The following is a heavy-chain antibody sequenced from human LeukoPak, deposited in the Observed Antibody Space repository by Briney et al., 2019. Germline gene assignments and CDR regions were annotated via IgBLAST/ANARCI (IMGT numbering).Heavy chain of an antibody. J-gene: IGHJ4*02. CDR3: ARDKGRYSGYDFPY. CDR2: ISSSSSYI. D-gene: IGHD5-12*01. Sequence: GGSLRLSCAASGFTFSSYSMNWVRQAPGKGLEWVSSISSSSSYIYYADSVKGRFTISRDNAKNSLYLQMNSLRAEDTAVYYCARDKGRYSGYDFPYWGQGTLVTVSS. CDR1: GFTFSSYS. V-gene: IGHV3-21*01.